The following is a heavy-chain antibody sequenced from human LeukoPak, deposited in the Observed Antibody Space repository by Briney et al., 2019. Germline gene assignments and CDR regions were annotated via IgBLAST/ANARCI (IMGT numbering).Heavy chain of an antibody. CDR1: GYTFTGYC. V-gene: IGHV1-2*02. J-gene: IGHJ4*02. D-gene: IGHD2-15*01. Sequence: GASVKVSCKASGYTFTGYCMHWVRQAPGQGLEWMGWINPNSGGTNYAQKFQGRVTMTRDTPISTAYMELSRLRSDDTAVYYCARDLCSGGSCYLDYWGQGTLVTVSS. CDR2: INPNSGGT. CDR3: ARDLCSGGSCYLDY.